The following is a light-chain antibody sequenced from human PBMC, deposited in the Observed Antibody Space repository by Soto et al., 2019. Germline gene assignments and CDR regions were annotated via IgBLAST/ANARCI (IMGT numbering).Light chain of an antibody. V-gene: IGKV4-1*01. CDR3: QQYYSTPRT. J-gene: IGKJ1*01. CDR2: WAS. CDR1: QSVLYSSNNKNY. Sequence: DIVMTQSPDSLAVSLGERATINCKSSQSVLYSSNNKNYLAWYQQKPGQPPKLLIYWASTRESGVPDRFSGSGSGTDFTLTISGLQAEDVAVYYCQQYYSTPRTFGQGTKVESK.